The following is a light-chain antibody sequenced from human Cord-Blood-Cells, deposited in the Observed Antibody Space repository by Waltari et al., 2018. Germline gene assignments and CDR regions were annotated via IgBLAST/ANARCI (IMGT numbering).Light chain of an antibody. Sequence: QSALTQTASVSGSPGQSITISCTGTSSNVGGYNLVSWYQQHTVKAPKLIIYEGSKRPSGVSNRFSGSKSGNTASLTISGLQAEDEADYYCCSYAGSSTWVFGGGTKLTVL. CDR3: CSYAGSSTWV. CDR1: SSNVGGYNL. J-gene: IGLJ3*02. CDR2: EGS. V-gene: IGLV2-23*01.